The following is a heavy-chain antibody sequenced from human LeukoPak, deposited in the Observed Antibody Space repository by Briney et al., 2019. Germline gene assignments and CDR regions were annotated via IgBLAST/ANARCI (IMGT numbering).Heavy chain of an antibody. Sequence: PSETLSLTCTVSGGSISSYYWSWIRQPPGKGLEWIGYIYYGGSTNYNPSLKSRVTISVDTSKNQFSLKLSSVTAADTAVYYCARSYYYDSSGYYYFDYWGQGTLVTVSS. CDR3: ARSYYYDSSGYYYFDY. CDR1: GGSISSYY. CDR2: IYYGGST. V-gene: IGHV4-59*01. J-gene: IGHJ4*02. D-gene: IGHD3-22*01.